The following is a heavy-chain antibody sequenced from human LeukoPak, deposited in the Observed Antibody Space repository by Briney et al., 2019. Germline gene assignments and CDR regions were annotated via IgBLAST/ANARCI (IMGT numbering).Heavy chain of an antibody. V-gene: IGHV4-30-4*08. CDR1: GGSISSGDYY. CDR3: ARAPLAYGETWFDP. CDR2: IYYSGST. Sequence: PSQTLSLTCTVSGGSISSGDYYWSWIRQPPGKGLEWIGYIYYSGSTYYNPSLKRRVTISVDTSKNQFSLKLSSVTAADTAVYYCARAPLAYGETWFDPWGQGTLVTVSS. D-gene: IGHD3-10*01. J-gene: IGHJ5*02.